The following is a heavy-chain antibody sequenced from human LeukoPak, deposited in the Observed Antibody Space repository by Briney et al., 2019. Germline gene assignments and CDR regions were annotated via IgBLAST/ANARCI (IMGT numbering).Heavy chain of an antibody. J-gene: IGHJ4*02. CDR3: AKDVRMTAIRGFDY. V-gene: IGHV3-30*18. D-gene: IGHD2-21*02. CDR2: ISHDGSNK. Sequence: GTSLRLSCAASGFTFSAYGMHWVRQAPGKGLEWVAIISHDGSNKSYGDSVKGRFTISRDNSKNTLYLQMNSLRAEDTAVYYCAKDVRMTAIRGFDYWGQGTLVTAST. CDR1: GFTFSAYG.